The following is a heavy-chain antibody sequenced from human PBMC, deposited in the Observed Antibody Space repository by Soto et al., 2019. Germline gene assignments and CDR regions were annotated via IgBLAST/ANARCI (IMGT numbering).Heavy chain of an antibody. Sequence: LSLSCVISGFTFSNDWKSWMRQAPGKGLEWVSYISSSGVDTNYADSVKGRFTISRDNAKKSLYLQMNSLRAEDTAVNYCGRDMMVERTYVNDCCGKGTL. CDR3: GRDMMVERTYVNDC. V-gene: IGHV3-11*05. CDR1: GFTFSNDW. CDR2: ISSSGVDT. J-gene: IGHJ4*02. D-gene: IGHD1-1*01.